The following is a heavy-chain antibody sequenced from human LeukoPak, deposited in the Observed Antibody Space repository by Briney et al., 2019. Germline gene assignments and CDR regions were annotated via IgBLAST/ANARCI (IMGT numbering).Heavy chain of an antibody. CDR1: GYTLTTYG. V-gene: IGHV1-18*01. CDR3: ARTNLDCKNGVCYDY. J-gene: IGHJ4*02. Sequence: GASVKVSCKASGYTLTTYGISWVRQAPGQGLEWMGWISAYNDNTNYAQKLQGRVTMTTDTSTSTAYMDLRSLRSDDTAVYYCARTNLDCKNGVCYDYWGQGTPVTVSS. D-gene: IGHD2-8*01. CDR2: ISAYNDNT.